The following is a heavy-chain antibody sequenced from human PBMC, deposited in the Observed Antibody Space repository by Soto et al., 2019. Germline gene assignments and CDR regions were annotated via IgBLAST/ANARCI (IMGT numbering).Heavy chain of an antibody. V-gene: IGHV4-39*01. CDR1: GGSISSSSYY. J-gene: IGHJ4*02. Sequence: ASETLSLTCTVSGGSISSSSYYWGWIRQPPGKGLEWIGNIYYSGGTYYNPSLKSRVTISVDTSKNQFSLKLSSVTAADTAVYYCAKYNEFSSYGVPLKTFDYWGQGTLVTVSS. CDR3: AKYNEFSSYGVPLKTFDY. CDR2: IYYSGGT. D-gene: IGHD5-12*01.